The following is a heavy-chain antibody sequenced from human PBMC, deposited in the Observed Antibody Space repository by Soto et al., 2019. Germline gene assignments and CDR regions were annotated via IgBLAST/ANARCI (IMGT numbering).Heavy chain of an antibody. V-gene: IGHV3-23*01. CDR1: GFTFSSYA. CDR3: AKDDRPAPPVVVTAALAFDI. Sequence: EVQLLESGGGLVQPGGSLRLSCAASGFTFSSYAMSWVRQAPGKGLEWVSAISGSGGSTYYADSVKGRFTISRDNSKNTLYLQMNSLRAEDTAVYYCAKDDRPAPPVVVTAALAFDIWGQGTMVTVSS. J-gene: IGHJ3*02. CDR2: ISGSGGST. D-gene: IGHD2-21*02.